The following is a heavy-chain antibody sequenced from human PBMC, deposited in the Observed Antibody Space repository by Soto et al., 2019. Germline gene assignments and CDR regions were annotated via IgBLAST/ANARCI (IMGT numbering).Heavy chain of an antibody. Sequence: RLSCSASGFTFSIYWMHWVRQAPGKCLVWVSRINSDGSSTSYADSVKGRFTISRDNAKNTLYLQMNSLRAEDTAVYYCARAPTVTSNWGYYYYGMEVWGQGTTVNVS. V-gene: IGHV3-74*01. D-gene: IGHD4-17*01. J-gene: IGHJ6*02. CDR1: GFTFSIYW. CDR3: ARAPTVTSNWGYYYYGMEV. CDR2: INSDGSST.